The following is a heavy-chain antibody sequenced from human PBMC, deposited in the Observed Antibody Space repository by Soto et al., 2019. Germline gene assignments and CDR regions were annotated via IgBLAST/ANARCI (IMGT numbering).Heavy chain of an antibody. D-gene: IGHD1-20*01. CDR1: GYTFTSYA. CDR3: ARVYN. CDR2: INAGNGST. Sequence: ASVKVSCKTSGYTFTSYAIHWVRQAPGQRLEWMGWINAGNGSTYYADSVKGRFTISRDNSKNTVYLQMNSLRVEDTAVYFCARVYNWGQGTQVTVSS. V-gene: IGHV1-3*01. J-gene: IGHJ4*02.